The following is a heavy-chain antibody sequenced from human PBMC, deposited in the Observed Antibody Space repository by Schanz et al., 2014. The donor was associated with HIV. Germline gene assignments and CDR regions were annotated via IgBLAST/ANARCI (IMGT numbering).Heavy chain of an antibody. J-gene: IGHJ6*02. CDR2: LFGSNE. D-gene: IGHD2-21*02. Sequence: QVQLVESGGGVVQPGRSLRLSCAASGFSSSNSVIHWVRQAPGKGLEWVAALFGSNEHYKESVKGRFTVSGDTSKNTVDLQMTSLRPEDTAVYYCARDRMTANWKNSMDLWGQGTTVTVSS. CDR3: ARDRMTANWKNSMDL. CDR1: GFSSSNSV. V-gene: IGHV3-30*04.